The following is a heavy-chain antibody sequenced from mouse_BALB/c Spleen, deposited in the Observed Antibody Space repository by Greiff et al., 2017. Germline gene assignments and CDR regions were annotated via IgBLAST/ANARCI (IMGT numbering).Heavy chain of an antibody. CDR1: GFTFSSYA. CDR3: ARDGNSLYYFDY. V-gene: IGHV5-6-5*01. CDR2: ISSGGST. J-gene: IGHJ2*01. Sequence: EVKVVESGGGLVKPGGSLKLSCAASGFTFSSYAMSWVRQTPEKRLEWVASISSGGSTYYPDSVKGRFTISRDNARNILYLQMSSLRSEDTAMYYCARDGNSLYYFDYWGQGTTLTVSS.